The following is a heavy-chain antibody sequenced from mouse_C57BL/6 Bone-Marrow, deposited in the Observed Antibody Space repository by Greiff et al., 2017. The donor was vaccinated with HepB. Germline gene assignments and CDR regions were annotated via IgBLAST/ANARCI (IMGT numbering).Heavy chain of an antibody. D-gene: IGHD6-1*01. CDR3: ARSIASYAMDY. CDR2: IYPGDGDT. CDR1: GYAFSSSW. V-gene: IGHV1-82*01. J-gene: IGHJ4*01. Sequence: VQLKESGPELVKPGASVKISCKASGYAFSSSWMNWVKQRPGKGLEWIGRIYPGDGDTNYNGKFKGKATLTADKSSSTAYMQLSSLTSEDSAVYFCARSIASYAMDYWGQGTSVTVSS.